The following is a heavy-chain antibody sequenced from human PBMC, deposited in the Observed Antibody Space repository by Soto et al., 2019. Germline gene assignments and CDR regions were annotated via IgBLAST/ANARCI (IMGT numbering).Heavy chain of an antibody. CDR3: ARRSGSWQSWFDP. Sequence: SETLSLTCAVYGGSFSGYYWRWIRQPPGKGLEWIGEINHSGSTNYNPSLKSRVTISVDTSKNQFSLKLSSVTAADTAVYYCARRSGSWQSWFDPWGQGTLVTVSS. CDR1: GGSFSGYY. V-gene: IGHV4-34*09. D-gene: IGHD6-13*01. J-gene: IGHJ5*02. CDR2: INHSGST.